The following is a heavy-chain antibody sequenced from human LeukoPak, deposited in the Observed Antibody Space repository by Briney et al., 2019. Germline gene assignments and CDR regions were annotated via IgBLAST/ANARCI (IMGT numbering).Heavy chain of an antibody. CDR1: GGSISSYY. J-gene: IGHJ4*02. V-gene: IGHV4-59*08. CDR3: ARLSACGGDCYYFDY. D-gene: IGHD2-21*02. Sequence: SETLSLTCTVSGGSISSYYRSWIRQPPGKGLEWIGYNYYSGSTNYNPSLKSRVTISVDTSKNQFSLKLSSVTAADTAVYYCARLSACGGDCYYFDYWGQGTLVTVSS. CDR2: NYYSGST.